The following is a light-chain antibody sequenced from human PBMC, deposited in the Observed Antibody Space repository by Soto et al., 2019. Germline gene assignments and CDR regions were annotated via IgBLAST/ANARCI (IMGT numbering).Light chain of an antibody. J-gene: IGLJ3*02. CDR1: TGAVTSDYY. CDR2: RTS. V-gene: IGLV7-43*01. Sequence: QTVVTQEPSLTVSPGGTVTLTCALTTGAVTSDYYPNWFQRKPGQALRTLIYRTSNKQSWTPARFSGSLLGGKAALTLSGXXXXXXXDYYCVLLYGGAWVFGGGTKLTVL. CDR3: VLLYGGAWV.